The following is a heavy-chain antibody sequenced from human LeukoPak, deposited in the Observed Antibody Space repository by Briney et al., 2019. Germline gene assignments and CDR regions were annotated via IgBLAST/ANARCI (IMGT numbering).Heavy chain of an antibody. V-gene: IGHV4-4*07. J-gene: IGHJ4*02. CDR1: GGSISSYY. D-gene: IGHD6-19*01. Sequence: SETLSLTCTVSGGSISSYYWSWIRLPAGKALEWIGRISSSGNTHYNPSLKSRVTMSVDTSKNQFSLRLSSVTAADTAIYYCARAVAGTADFDFWGQGTLVTVSS. CDR2: ISSSGNT. CDR3: ARAVAGTADFDF.